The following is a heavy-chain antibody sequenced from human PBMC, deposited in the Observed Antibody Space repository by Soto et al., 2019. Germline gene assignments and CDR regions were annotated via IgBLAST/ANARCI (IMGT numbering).Heavy chain of an antibody. D-gene: IGHD3-22*01. V-gene: IGHV4-59*01. J-gene: IGHJ4*02. CDR2: IYYSGST. CDR3: ARERGYYYDSSGLYLDY. Sequence: SETLSLTCTVSGGSISSYYWSWIRQPPGKGLEWIGYIYYSGSTNYNPSLKSRVTISVDTSKNQFSLKLSSVTAADTAVYYCARERGYYYDSSGLYLDYWGQGTLVTVSS. CDR1: GGSISSYY.